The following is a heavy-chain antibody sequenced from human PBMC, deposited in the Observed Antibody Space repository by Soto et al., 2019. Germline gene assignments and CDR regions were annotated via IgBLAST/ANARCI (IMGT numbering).Heavy chain of an antibody. V-gene: IGHV3-11*01. J-gene: IGHJ4*02. D-gene: IGHD3-10*01. CDR1: GFTFSDFY. CDR3: ARACGSPDH. CDR2: ISSGSSAI. Sequence: QVQLVESGGGSVKPGGSLRLSCTASGFTFSDFYMSWIRQAPGKGLEWVAYISSGSSAIYYADSVKGRFTISRDNAKNSLYLQMYSRRTECADVYYCARACGSPDHWGQGTLVAVSS.